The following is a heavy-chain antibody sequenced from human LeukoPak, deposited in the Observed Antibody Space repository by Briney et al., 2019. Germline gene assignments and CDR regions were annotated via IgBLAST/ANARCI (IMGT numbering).Heavy chain of an antibody. CDR3: ARPPSYCSSTSCYTGRCFDY. D-gene: IGHD2-2*02. Sequence: GESLKISCKGSGYSFTSYWIGWVRQMPGKGLEWMGIIYPGDSDTRYSPSFQGQVTISADKSISTAYLQWSSLKASDTAMYYCARPPSYCSSTSCYTGRCFDYWGQGTLVTVSS. V-gene: IGHV5-51*01. J-gene: IGHJ4*02. CDR1: GYSFTSYW. CDR2: IYPGDSDT.